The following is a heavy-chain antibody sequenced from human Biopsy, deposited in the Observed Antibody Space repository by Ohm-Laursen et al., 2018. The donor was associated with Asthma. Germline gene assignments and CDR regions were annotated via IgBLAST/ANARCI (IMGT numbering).Heavy chain of an antibody. CDR3: ARAAITGIRGWFDP. CDR1: GGYLTGRY. CDR2: IDQSGYT. J-gene: IGHJ5*02. D-gene: IGHD1-20*01. V-gene: IGHV4-34*01. Sequence: SDTLSLTCTVYGGYLTGRYWNWIRQPPGKGLEWIGEIDQSGYTNYNPSLKSRVTISADTSKNQFHLNLSSVTAADTAVYFCARAAITGIRGWFDPWGQGTQATVSS.